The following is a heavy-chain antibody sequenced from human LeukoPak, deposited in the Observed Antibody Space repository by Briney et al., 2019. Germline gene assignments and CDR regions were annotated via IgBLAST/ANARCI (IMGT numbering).Heavy chain of an antibody. Sequence: ASVKVSCKVSGYTLTELSMHWVRQAPGKGLERMGGFDPEDGETIYAQKFQGRVTMTEDTSTDTAYMELSSLRSEDTAVYYCATGLDTAMVNDWFDPWGQGTLVTVSS. CDR3: ATGLDTAMVNDWFDP. J-gene: IGHJ5*02. CDR1: GYTLTELS. D-gene: IGHD5-18*01. V-gene: IGHV1-24*01. CDR2: FDPEDGET.